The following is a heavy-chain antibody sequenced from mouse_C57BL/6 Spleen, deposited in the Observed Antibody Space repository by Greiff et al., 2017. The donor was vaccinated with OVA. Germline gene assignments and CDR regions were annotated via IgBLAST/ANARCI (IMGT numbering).Heavy chain of an antibody. CDR3: ARDSGWFAY. D-gene: IGHD4-1*01. J-gene: IGHJ3*01. V-gene: IGHV5-4*01. CDR2: ISDGGSYT. Sequence: EVQRVESGGGLVKPGGSLKLSCAASGFTFSSYAMSWVRQTPEKRLEWVATISDGGSYTYYPDNVKGRFTISRDNAKNNLYLQMSHLKSEDTARYYCARDSGWFAYWGQGTLVTVSA. CDR1: GFTFSSYA.